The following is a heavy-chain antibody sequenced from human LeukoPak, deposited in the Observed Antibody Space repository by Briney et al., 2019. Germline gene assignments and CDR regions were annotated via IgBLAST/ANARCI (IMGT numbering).Heavy chain of an antibody. CDR2: IYTSGST. D-gene: IGHD6-13*01. CDR1: GGSFSGYY. Sequence: PSETLSLTCAVYGGSFSGYYWSWIRQPPGKGLEWIGRIYTSGSTNYNPSLKSRVTMSVDTSKNQFSLKLSSVTAADTAVYYCARAQQRWFDPWGQGTLVTVSS. V-gene: IGHV4-59*10. J-gene: IGHJ5*02. CDR3: ARAQQRWFDP.